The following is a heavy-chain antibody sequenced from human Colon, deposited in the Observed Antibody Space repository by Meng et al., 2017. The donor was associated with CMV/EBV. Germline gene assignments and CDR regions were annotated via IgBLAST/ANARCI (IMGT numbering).Heavy chain of an antibody. Sequence: ASVKVSCKASGYRFTSYGIDWVRQAPGQGLEWIGWISVYHGDTAYAHKFQDRVTMTTDTSTGTAYMELRRLTSDDTADYYCARNYCSSVDCNLGDGLNMWGQGTRVTVSS. CDR3: ARNYCSSVDCNLGDGLNM. CDR2: ISVYHGDT. V-gene: IGHV1-18*01. D-gene: IGHD2-2*01. CDR1: GYRFTSYG. J-gene: IGHJ3*02.